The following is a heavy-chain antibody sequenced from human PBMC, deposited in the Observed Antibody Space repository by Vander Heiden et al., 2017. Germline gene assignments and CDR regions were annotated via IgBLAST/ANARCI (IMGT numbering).Heavy chain of an antibody. J-gene: IGHJ4*02. D-gene: IGHD3-10*01. CDR1: GFIFSTYW. V-gene: IGHV3-7*01. Sequence: EVQLVESGGGLVQPGGSLRLSCAASGFIFSTYWMTWVRQDPGKGLEGVANIKQDGSEKNYVDSVKGRCTISRDNAKNSLYLQMNSLRAEDTAVYYCATSMSRGTDWGQGTLVTVSS. CDR3: ATSMSRGTD. CDR2: IKQDGSEK.